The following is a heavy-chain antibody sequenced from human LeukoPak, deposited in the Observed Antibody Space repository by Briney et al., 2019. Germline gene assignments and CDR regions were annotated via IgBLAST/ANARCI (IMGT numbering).Heavy chain of an antibody. D-gene: IGHD3-10*01. CDR3: ARDRTAMVRGTTSYYYYMDV. CDR1: GLTFSSRDW. Sequence: GGSLRLSCVASGLTFSSRDWMSWVRQAPGKGLEWVANIKQDGSEKYYVDSVEGRFTISRDNAKNSLFLQMNSLRAEDTAVYYCARDRTAMVRGTTSYYYYMDVWGKGTTVTISS. J-gene: IGHJ6*03. V-gene: IGHV3-7*01. CDR2: IKQDGSEK.